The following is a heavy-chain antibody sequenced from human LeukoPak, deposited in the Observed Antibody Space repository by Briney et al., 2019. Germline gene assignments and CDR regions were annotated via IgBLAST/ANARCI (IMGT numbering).Heavy chain of an antibody. J-gene: IGHJ4*02. Sequence: SGGSLRLSCAASGFAVSSNYMSWVRQAPGKGLEWVSVIYSGGSTYYADSVKGRFTISRDNSKNTLYLQMNSLRAEDTAVYYCARGRTVMVPDYWGQGTLVTVSS. D-gene: IGHD5-18*01. CDR1: GFAVSSNY. CDR3: ARGRTVMVPDY. V-gene: IGHV3-66*01. CDR2: IYSGGST.